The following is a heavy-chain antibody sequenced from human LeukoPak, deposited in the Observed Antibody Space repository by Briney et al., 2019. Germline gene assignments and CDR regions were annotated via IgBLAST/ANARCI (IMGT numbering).Heavy chain of an antibody. J-gene: IGHJ3*02. D-gene: IGHD1-26*01. V-gene: IGHV4-61*02. Sequence: SQTLSLTCTVSGGSITGGNYDWSWVRQPAGKGVWWIGGSYTSGSTNYNPSLKSRVAISLDTSKNQVSLKLISVTAADTAIYYCARRVGWNAFDIWGQGTVVTVSS. CDR3: ARRVGWNAFDI. CDR1: GGSITGGNYD. CDR2: SYTSGST.